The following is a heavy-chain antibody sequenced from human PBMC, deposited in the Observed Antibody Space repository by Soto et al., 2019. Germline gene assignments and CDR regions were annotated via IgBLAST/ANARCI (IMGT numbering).Heavy chain of an antibody. Sequence: XGSLRLTCAVSGFIFSNYSMTWVRQPPGKGLEWVSSISGGDGDNTYYADSVKGRFTVSRDNSKNTLYLQMNSLRAVDTALYYCEKEFEGFPDQWGQGSLVTVSS. D-gene: IGHD3-9*01. J-gene: IGHJ4*02. V-gene: IGHV3-23*01. CDR3: EKEFEGFPDQ. CDR2: ISGGDGDNT. CDR1: GFIFSNYS.